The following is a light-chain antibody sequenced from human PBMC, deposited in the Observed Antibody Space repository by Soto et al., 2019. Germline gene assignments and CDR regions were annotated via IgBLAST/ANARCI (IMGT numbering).Light chain of an antibody. Sequence: DIQMTQSPSTLAASVGDRVTITCRASENINTWLAWYQQQPGKAPKILIYKASSLQSGAPPRFSGTGSGTEFTLTISSMKPDDFAIDYCQQYKSYWTFGQGTKVDIK. J-gene: IGKJ1*01. CDR1: ENINTW. CDR3: QQYKSYWT. CDR2: KAS. V-gene: IGKV1-5*03.